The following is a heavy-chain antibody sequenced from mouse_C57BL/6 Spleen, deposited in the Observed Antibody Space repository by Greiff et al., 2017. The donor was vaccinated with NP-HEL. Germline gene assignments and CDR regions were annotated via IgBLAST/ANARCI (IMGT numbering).Heavy chain of an antibody. CDR2: IWRGGST. V-gene: IGHV2-5*01. Sequence: VQLQQSGPGLVQPSQSLSITCTVSGFSLTSYGVHWVRQSPGKGLEWLGVIWRGGSTDYNAAFMSRLSITKDNSKSQVFFKMNSLQADDTAIYYCAKTSYYYDSSPLYAMDYWGQGTSVTVSS. CDR1: GFSLTSYG. D-gene: IGHD1-1*01. CDR3: AKTSYYYDSSPLYAMDY. J-gene: IGHJ4*01.